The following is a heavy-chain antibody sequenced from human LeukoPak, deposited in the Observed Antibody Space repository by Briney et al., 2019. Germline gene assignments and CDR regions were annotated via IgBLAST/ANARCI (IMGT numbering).Heavy chain of an antibody. D-gene: IGHD6-13*01. CDR1: GGSISSSSYY. CDR2: IYYSGST. V-gene: IGHV4-39*01. Sequence: SETLSLTCTVSGGSISSSSYYWGWIRQPPGKGLEWIGSIYYSGSTYYNPSLKSRVTISVDTSKNQFSLKLSSVNAADTAVYYCARHCSSSWYRFYYYYYMDVWGKGTTVTISS. J-gene: IGHJ6*03. CDR3: ARHCSSSWYRFYYYYYMDV.